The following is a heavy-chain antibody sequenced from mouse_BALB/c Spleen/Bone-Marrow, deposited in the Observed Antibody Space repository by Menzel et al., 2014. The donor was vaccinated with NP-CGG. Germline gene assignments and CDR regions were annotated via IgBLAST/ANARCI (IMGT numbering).Heavy chain of an antibody. V-gene: IGHV4-1*02. J-gene: IGHJ2*01. D-gene: IGHD2-1*01. CDR1: GFDFSRYC. CDR3: ARNGYYGYSDY. Sequence: EALLVESGGGLVQPGGSLNLSCAASGFDFSRYCMSWVRQAPGKGLEWIGEINPDSSTINYTPSLKDKFIISRDNVKNTLCLQMSKVRSEDTTLYYCARNGYYGYSDYWGQGTPLTVSS. CDR2: INPDSSTI.